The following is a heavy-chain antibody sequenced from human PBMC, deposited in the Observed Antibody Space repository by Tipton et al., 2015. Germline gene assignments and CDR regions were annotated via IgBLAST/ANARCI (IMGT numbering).Heavy chain of an antibody. CDR1: GFTFSSYW. CDR3: VRLGGNYFDY. Sequence: SLRLSCAASGFTFSSYWMSWVRQAPGKGLEWVANIKQDGSERYYVDSVKGRFTISRDNAKNTVYLQMNSLRAEDTSVYYCVRLGGNYFDYWGQGTLVTVSS. V-gene: IGHV3-7*01. CDR2: IKQDGSER. D-gene: IGHD3-16*01. J-gene: IGHJ4*02.